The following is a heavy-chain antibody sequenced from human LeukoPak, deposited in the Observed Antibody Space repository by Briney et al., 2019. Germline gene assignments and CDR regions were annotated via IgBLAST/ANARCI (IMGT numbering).Heavy chain of an antibody. J-gene: IGHJ6*02. CDR3: ASRGPGYSGYDYQYYYYYGMDV. D-gene: IGHD5-12*01. Sequence: PGRSLRLSCAASGFTFSSYTMHWVRQAPGKGLEWVAVISYDGSNKYYADSVKGRFTISRDNSKNTLYLQMNSLRAEDTAVYYCASRGPGYSGYDYQYYYYYGMDVWGQGTTVTVSS. CDR1: GFTFSSYT. CDR2: ISYDGSNK. V-gene: IGHV3-30-3*01.